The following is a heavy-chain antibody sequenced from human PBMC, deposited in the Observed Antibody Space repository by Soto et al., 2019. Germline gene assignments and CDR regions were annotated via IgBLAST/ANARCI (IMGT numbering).Heavy chain of an antibody. D-gene: IGHD6-19*01. CDR1: GGTLSNYA. CDR3: ARVEAVAGIYNYHGLDV. V-gene: IGHV1-69*12. CDR2: IIPIFGTT. Sequence: QVQLVQSGAEVMKPGSSVKVSCNASGGTLSNYAVSWVRQAPGQRLEWIGGIIPIFGTTYYAQKFQGRVTIIADESTTTVYLELSSLRSEDTAMYYCARVEAVAGIYNYHGLDVWGQGTAVSVSS. J-gene: IGHJ6*02.